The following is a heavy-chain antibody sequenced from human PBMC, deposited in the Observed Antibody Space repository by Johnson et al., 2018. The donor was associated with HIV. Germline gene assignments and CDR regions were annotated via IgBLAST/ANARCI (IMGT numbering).Heavy chain of an antibody. CDR3: AKGVVGATGGAFDI. CDR2: IRYDGSNK. J-gene: IGHJ3*02. Sequence: QVQLVESGGGLVKPGGSLRLSCAASGFTVSSKYMSWVRQAPGKGLEWVAFIRYDGSNKYYADSVKGRFTISRDNSKNTLYLQMNSLRAEDTAVYYCAKGVVGATGGAFDIWGQGTMVTVSS. CDR1: GFTVSSKY. V-gene: IGHV3-30*02. D-gene: IGHD1-26*01.